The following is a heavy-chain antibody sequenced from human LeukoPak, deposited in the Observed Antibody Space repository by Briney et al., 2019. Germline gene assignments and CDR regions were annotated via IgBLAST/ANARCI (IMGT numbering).Heavy chain of an antibody. CDR2: ISSSSSYI. V-gene: IGHV3-21*01. CDR1: GFTFSSYS. D-gene: IGHD3-10*01. CDR3: ARAAMVRGVIGWFDP. Sequence: GGSLRLSCAASGFTFSSYSMNWVRQAPGKGLEWVSSISSSSSYIYYADSVKGRFTISRDNAKNSLYLQMNSLRAEDTAVYYCARAAMVRGVIGWFDPWGQGTLDTVSS. J-gene: IGHJ5*02.